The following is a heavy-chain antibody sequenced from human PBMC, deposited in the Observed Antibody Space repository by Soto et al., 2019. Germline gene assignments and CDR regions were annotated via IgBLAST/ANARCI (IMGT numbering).Heavy chain of an antibody. V-gene: IGHV3-74*01. Sequence: GGSLRLSCAASGFTFSSYWMHWVRQAPGKGLVWVSRINSDGSSTSYADSVKGRFTISRDNAKNTLYLQMNSLRAEDTAVYYCARVVLRYFDPFDYWGQGTLVTVSS. CDR2: INSDGSST. CDR1: GFTFSSYW. J-gene: IGHJ4*02. CDR3: ARVVLRYFDPFDY. D-gene: IGHD3-9*01.